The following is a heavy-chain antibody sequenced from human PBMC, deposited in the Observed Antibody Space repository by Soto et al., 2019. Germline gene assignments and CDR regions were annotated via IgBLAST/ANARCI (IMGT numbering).Heavy chain of an antibody. D-gene: IGHD1-7*01. V-gene: IGHV4-4*02. J-gene: IGHJ4*02. CDR2: IYRTGST. Sequence: SETLCLTCAVSGGSFTSNNWWTWVSQPPGQGLEWIGEIYRTGSTNYNPSLKSRVTISLDKSENQFSLKVTSLTAADTAVYYCASRDPGTSVDYWGQGTLVTVSS. CDR1: GGSFTSNNW. CDR3: ASRDPGTSVDY.